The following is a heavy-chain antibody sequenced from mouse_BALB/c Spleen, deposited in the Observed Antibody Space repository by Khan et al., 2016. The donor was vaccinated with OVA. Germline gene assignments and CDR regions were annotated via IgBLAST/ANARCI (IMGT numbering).Heavy chain of an antibody. Sequence: EVMLVESGGGLVQPGGSRKLSCAASGFTFSSFGMHWVRQAPEKGLEWVTYIRSGSSTIYYADTVKGRFTISRDNPRNTLFLQMTSLRSEDTSMYYCARARYDNAMDYWGQGTSVTVSS. CDR2: IRSGSSTI. V-gene: IGHV5-17*02. J-gene: IGHJ4*01. CDR3: ARARYDNAMDY. D-gene: IGHD2-14*01. CDR1: GFTFSSFG.